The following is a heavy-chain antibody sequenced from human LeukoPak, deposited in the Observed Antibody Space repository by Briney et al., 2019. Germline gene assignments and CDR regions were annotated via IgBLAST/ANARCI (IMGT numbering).Heavy chain of an antibody. J-gene: IGHJ6*02. CDR3: ARSVESTVPFYYYYYGMDV. V-gene: IGHV4-34*01. CDR1: GGSFSGYY. Sequence: SETLSLTCAVYGGSFSGYYWSWIRQPPGKGLEWIGEINHSGSTNYNPSLKSRVTISVDRSKNQFSLKLSSVTAADTAVYYCARSVESTVPFYYYYYGMDVWGQGTTVTVSS. CDR2: INHSGST. D-gene: IGHD2-8*02.